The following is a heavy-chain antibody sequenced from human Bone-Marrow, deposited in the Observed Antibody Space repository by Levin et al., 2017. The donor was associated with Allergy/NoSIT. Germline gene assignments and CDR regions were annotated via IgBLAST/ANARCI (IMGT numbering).Heavy chain of an antibody. CDR3: ARHRNTMNIQEGFES. J-gene: IGHJ3*02. D-gene: IGHD2/OR15-2a*01. V-gene: IGHV3-20*04. CDR2: INWSGGRT. CDR1: GFTFDDYG. Sequence: GESLKISCAASGFTFDDYGMSWVRQAPGKGLEWVSVINWSGGRTCYADSVKGRLTISRDTANTSLYLQMNSRRVEDTALDYCARHRNTMNIQEGFESWGQGTMVTVSS.